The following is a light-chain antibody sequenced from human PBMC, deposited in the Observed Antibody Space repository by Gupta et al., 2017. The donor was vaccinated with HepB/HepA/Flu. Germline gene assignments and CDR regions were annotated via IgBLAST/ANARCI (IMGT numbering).Light chain of an antibody. CDR3: QQYGNSPRT. CDR1: QNVLNNY. V-gene: IGKV3-20*01. J-gene: IGKJ1*01. Sequence: VLTQSPGPLSLSPGERATLSCRASQNVLNNYLAWYQQKPGQAPKLLLYVASSRATGIPDRFSGSGSGTDFTLTISRLNPEDSAVYYCQQYGNSPRTFGQGTKVEIK. CDR2: VAS.